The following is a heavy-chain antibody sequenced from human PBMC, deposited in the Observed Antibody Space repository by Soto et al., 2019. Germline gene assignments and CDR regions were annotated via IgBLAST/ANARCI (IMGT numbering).Heavy chain of an antibody. CDR2: IYWDYK. CDR3: AHRTTAVTWWFDP. D-gene: IGHD2-21*02. Sequence: QITLKESGPTLVKPTQTLTLTCTFSGFSLTTSGVGVGWIRLPPGKALEWLALIYWDYKRYSPSLKSSLTSTKETSKNHVVLTMTNMDPAETATYFCAHRTTAVTWWFDPWGQGTLVTVSS. J-gene: IGHJ5*02. V-gene: IGHV2-5*01. CDR1: GFSLTTSGVG.